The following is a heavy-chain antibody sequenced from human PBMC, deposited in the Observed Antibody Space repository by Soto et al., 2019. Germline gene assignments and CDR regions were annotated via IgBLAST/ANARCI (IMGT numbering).Heavy chain of an antibody. Sequence: PGGSLRLSCAASGFTFSDYYMSWIRQAPGKGLEWVSYITSSSSYTNYADSVKGRFTISRDNAKNSLYLQMNSLRAEDTAVYYCARDRIAAAGPAWGWFDPWGQGTLVTVSS. J-gene: IGHJ5*02. CDR1: GFTFSDYY. V-gene: IGHV3-11*06. CDR3: ARDRIAAAGPAWGWFDP. D-gene: IGHD6-13*01. CDR2: ITSSSSYT.